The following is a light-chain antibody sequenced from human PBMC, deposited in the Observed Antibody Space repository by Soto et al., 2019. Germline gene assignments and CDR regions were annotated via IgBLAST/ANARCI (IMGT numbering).Light chain of an antibody. J-gene: IGLJ1*01. CDR2: DDT. CDR1: NIGSKS. Sequence: SYELTQPPSVSVAPGQTARITCGGNNIGSKSVHWYQQKAGQAPVLVVYDDTDRPSGIPERFSGSNSGNTATLAISRVGAGDEADYYCQVWDSTSDHYVFGTGTKVTV. V-gene: IGLV3-21*02. CDR3: QVWDSTSDHYV.